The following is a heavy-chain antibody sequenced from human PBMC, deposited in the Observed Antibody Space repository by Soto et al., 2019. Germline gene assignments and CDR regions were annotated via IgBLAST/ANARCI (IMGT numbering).Heavy chain of an antibody. CDR1: GFTFDDYA. CDR3: AKYAPHYYDSVTSFYYFDH. V-gene: IGHV3-9*01. CDR2: ISWNSGTI. Sequence: EVQLVESGGGLVQPGRSLRLSCAASGFTFDDYAMHWVRQPPGKGLEWVSGISWNSGTIGYADSVKGRFTISRDNAKNYVFLQMNSLRVEDTAVYYCAKYAPHYYDSVTSFYYFDHWGQGTLVTVSS. D-gene: IGHD3-10*01. J-gene: IGHJ4*02.